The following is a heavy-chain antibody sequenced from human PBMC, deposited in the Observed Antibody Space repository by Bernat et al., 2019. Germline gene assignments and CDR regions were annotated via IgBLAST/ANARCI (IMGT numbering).Heavy chain of an antibody. Sequence: QVQLVESGGGVVQPGRSLILSCAASGFSFSGYGMHWVRQAPGKGLEWVAVIWSGGSNKYYADFVKGRFTISRDNSQNTLLLQMNSLRAEDTAVYFCAREYLDTRMLPEASDIWGQGTMVTVSS. V-gene: IGHV3-33*01. D-gene: IGHD5-18*01. CDR1: GFSFSGYG. J-gene: IGHJ3*02. CDR2: IWSGGSNK. CDR3: AREYLDTRMLPEASDI.